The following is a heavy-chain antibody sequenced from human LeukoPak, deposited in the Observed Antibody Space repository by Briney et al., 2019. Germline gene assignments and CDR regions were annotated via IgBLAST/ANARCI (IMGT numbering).Heavy chain of an antibody. Sequence: GASVKVSCKASGFTFTRSAMQWVRQARGQRLEWIGWIVVGSGNTNYAQKFQERVTITRDMSTGTAHMELSSLRSEDTAVYYCAALYYFGSGSYSPIDYWGQGTLVTVSS. CDR2: IVVGSGNT. CDR3: AALYYFGSGSYSPIDY. D-gene: IGHD3-10*01. V-gene: IGHV1-58*02. CDR1: GFTFTRSA. J-gene: IGHJ4*02.